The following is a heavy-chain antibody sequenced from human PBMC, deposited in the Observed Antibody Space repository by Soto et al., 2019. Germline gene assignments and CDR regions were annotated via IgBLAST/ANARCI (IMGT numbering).Heavy chain of an antibody. J-gene: IGHJ6*02. CDR3: ARVGEYSGYDWTRGNQYYYYGMDV. CDR2: IIPIFGTA. CDR1: GGTFSSYA. D-gene: IGHD5-12*01. V-gene: IGHV1-69*13. Sequence: SVKVSFKASGGTFSSYAISWVRQAPGQGLEWMGGIIPIFGTANYAQKFQGRVTITADESTSTASLKLSSVTAADTAVYYCARVGEYSGYDWTRGNQYYYYGMDVWGQGTTVTVSS.